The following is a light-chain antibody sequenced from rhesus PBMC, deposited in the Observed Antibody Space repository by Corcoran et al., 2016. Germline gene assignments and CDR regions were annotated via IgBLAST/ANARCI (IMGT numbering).Light chain of an antibody. CDR1: TSDIGGYKR. Sequence: QAALTQSPSVSGSPGQAVTITCTGTTSDIGGYKRVSWYQEHPGKAPKLIIYEVTRRPAGVSDRFSGSKSGNTASLSISGLPSEDEADYSCSSYDTCGALIFGSGTRLTVL. CDR2: EVT. J-gene: IGLJ1*01. V-gene: IGLV2-13*02. CDR3: SSYDTCGALI.